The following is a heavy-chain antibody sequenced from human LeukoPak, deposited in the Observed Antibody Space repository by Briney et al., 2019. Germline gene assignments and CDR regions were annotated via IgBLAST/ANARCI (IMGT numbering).Heavy chain of an antibody. CDR1: RFTFSSYA. CDR3: AKAAGTSWYFYHYMDV. Sequence: PGGSLRLSCAASRFTFSSYAMTWVRQAPGKGLEGVSGISGSGGSTYYADSVKGRFTISRDNSKNTLYLQMNSLRAEDTAVYYCAKAAGTSWYFYHYMDVWGKGTTVTVSS. D-gene: IGHD6-13*01. V-gene: IGHV3-23*01. J-gene: IGHJ6*03. CDR2: ISGSGGST.